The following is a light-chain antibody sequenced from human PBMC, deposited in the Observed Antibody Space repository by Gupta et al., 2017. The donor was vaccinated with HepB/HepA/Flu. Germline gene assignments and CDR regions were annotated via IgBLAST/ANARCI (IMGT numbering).Light chain of an antibody. CDR2: LGS. Sequence: EIVMTQSPLSLPVTPGEQASISCRSSQSLLQSNGYNYLDWYPQKPGQSPQLLIYLGSNRASGVPDRFSGSGSGTDFTLKISRVEAEDVGVYYCRQDLQTPYTFGQGTKLEIK. V-gene: IGKV2-28*01. CDR3: RQDLQTPYT. J-gene: IGKJ2*01. CDR1: QSLLQSNGYNY.